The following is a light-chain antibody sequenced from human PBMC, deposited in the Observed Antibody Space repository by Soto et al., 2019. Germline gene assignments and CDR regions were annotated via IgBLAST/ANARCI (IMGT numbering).Light chain of an antibody. V-gene: IGKV1-12*01. CDR1: QGISNW. Sequence: DIQMTQSPSSVSASVGDRVTITCRATQGISNWLAWYQQKPGQAPKLLIYAATSLQDGVPLRFSGSGSGADFTLTISRVEPEDFAVYYCQQCGPSLKYTFGQGTTLEIK. CDR3: QQCGPSLKYT. CDR2: AAT. J-gene: IGKJ2*01.